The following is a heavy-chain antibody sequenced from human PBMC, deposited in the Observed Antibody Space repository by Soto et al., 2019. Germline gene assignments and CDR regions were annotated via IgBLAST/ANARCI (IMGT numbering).Heavy chain of an antibody. CDR2: IIPIFGTA. J-gene: IGHJ6*02. Sequence: QVQLVQSGAEVKKPGSSVKVSCKASGGTFSSYAISWVRQAPGQGLEWMGGIIPIFGTANYAQKFQGRVTITADESTSTAYMELSSLRSVDTAVYYCARDNCSGGSCYGYYYYGMDVWGQGTTVTVSS. CDR3: ARDNCSGGSCYGYYYYGMDV. D-gene: IGHD2-15*01. CDR1: GGTFSSYA. V-gene: IGHV1-69*01.